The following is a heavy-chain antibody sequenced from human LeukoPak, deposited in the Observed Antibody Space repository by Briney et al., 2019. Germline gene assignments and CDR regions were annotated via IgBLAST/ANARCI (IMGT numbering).Heavy chain of an antibody. CDR2: INHSGST. J-gene: IGHJ5*02. D-gene: IGHD3-3*01. CDR3: AREARNDDFWSGYSLDP. Sequence: SETLSLTCAVYGGSLIGDYWSCIRQPPGKGLEWIGEINHSGSTNYNPSLKSRVTISVDTSKNQFSLKLTSVTAADTAVYCCAREARNDDFWSGYSLDPWGQGTLVTVSS. CDR1: GGSLIGDY. V-gene: IGHV4-34*01.